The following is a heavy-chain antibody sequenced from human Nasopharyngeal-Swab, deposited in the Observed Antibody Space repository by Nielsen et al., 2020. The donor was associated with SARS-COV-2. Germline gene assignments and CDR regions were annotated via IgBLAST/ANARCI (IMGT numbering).Heavy chain of an antibody. D-gene: IGHD3-16*01. V-gene: IGHV3-74*01. CDR1: GFTFTSYW. J-gene: IGHJ6*04. CDR2: INTDGTTT. Sequence: GESLKISCAASGFTFTSYWMHWVRQVPGKGLVWVSRINTDGTTTTYADSVKGRFTISRDNAKNSLYLQMNSLRAEDTAVYYCASMRTMDVWGKGTTVTVSS. CDR3: ASMRTMDV.